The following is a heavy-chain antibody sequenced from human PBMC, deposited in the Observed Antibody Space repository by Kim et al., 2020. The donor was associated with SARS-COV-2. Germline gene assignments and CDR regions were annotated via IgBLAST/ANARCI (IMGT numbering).Heavy chain of an antibody. D-gene: IGHD1-26*01. Sequence: GGSLRLSCAASGFTFSSYAMHWVRQAPGKGLEWVAVISYDGSNKYYADSVKGRFTISRDNSKNTLYLQMNSLRAEDTAVYYCARDPGELEGDDYFDYWGQGTLVTVSS. J-gene: IGHJ4*02. V-gene: IGHV3-30-3*01. CDR3: ARDPGELEGDDYFDY. CDR2: ISYDGSNK. CDR1: GFTFSSYA.